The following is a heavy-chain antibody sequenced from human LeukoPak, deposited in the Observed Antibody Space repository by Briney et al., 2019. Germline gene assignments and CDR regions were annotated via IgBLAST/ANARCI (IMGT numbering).Heavy chain of an antibody. Sequence: ASVKVSCKASGGTFSSYAISWVRQAPGQGLEWMGGIIPIFGTANYAQKFQGRVTITADESTSTAYMELSSLRSEDTAVYYCASLVVGASYFDYWGQGTLVTVSS. CDR3: ASLVVGASYFDY. CDR2: IIPIFGTA. CDR1: GGTFSSYA. J-gene: IGHJ4*02. D-gene: IGHD1-26*01. V-gene: IGHV1-69*13.